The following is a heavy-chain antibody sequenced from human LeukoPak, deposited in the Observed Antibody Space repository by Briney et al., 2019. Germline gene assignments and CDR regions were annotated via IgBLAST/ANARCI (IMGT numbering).Heavy chain of an antibody. CDR1: GGSFSGYY. V-gene: IGHV4-34*01. D-gene: IGHD5-12*01. J-gene: IGHJ6*02. CDR3: ARGNGSGYEEGYGMDV. Sequence: PSETLSLTCAVYGGSFSGYYWSWIRQPPGKGLEWIGEINHSGSTNYNPSLKSRVTISVDTSKNQFSLKLSSVTAADTAVYYCARGNGSGYEEGYGMDVWGQGTTVTVSS. CDR2: INHSGST.